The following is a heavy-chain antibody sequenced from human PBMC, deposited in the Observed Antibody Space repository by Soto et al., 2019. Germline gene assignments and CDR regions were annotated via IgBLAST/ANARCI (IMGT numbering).Heavy chain of an antibody. CDR2: IYYSGST. CDR1: GGSISSSSYY. V-gene: IGHV4-39*01. D-gene: IGHD1-26*01. CDR3: ARSSTNPFDY. Sequence: SETLSLTCTVSGGSISSSSYYWGWIRQPPGKGLEWIGSIYYSGSTYYNPSLKSRVTISVDTSKNQFSLKLSSVTAADTAVYYCARSSTNPFDYWGQGTLVTVSS. J-gene: IGHJ4*02.